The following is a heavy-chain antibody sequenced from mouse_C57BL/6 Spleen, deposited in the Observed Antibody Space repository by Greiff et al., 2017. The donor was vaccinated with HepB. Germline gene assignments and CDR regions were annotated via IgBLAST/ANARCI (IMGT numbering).Heavy chain of an antibody. CDR3: ARWRGVSIHWYFDG. CDR2: INPNNGGT. J-gene: IGHJ1*03. D-gene: IGHD2-10*02. V-gene: IGHV1-18*01. Sequence: EVQLQQSGPELVKPGASVKIPCKASGYTFTDYNMDWVKQSHGKSLEWIGDINPNNGGTIYNQKFKGKATLTVDKSSSTAYMELRSLTSEDTAVYYCARWRGVSIHWYFDGWGTGTTVTVSS. CDR1: GYTFTDYN.